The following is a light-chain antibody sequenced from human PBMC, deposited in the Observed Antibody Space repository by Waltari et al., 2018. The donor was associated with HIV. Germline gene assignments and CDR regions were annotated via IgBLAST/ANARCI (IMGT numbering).Light chain of an antibody. CDR2: GDD. Sequence: NFMLTQPHSVSESPAEHVTISCTHRSGRGAANFGPWYQQRPGCVPTPVIYGDDRRHSGVPDRFSGSFDRSSNSASLTISGLKTEDEADYYCQSYESDSLVFGGGTQLTVL. V-gene: IGLV6-57*03. J-gene: IGLJ2*01. CDR1: SGRGAANF. CDR3: QSYESDSLV.